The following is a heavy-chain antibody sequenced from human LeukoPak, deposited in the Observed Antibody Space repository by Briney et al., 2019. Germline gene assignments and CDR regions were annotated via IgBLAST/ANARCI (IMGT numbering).Heavy chain of an antibody. D-gene: IGHD3-22*01. CDR2: ISGSGGST. V-gene: IGHV3-23*01. J-gene: IGHJ4*02. CDR1: GFTFSSYG. CDR3: AKVPSSSGYYWVFDY. Sequence: GGTLRLSCAASGFTFSSYGMSWVRQAPGKGLEWVSAISGSGGSTYYADSVKGRFTISRDNSKNTLYLQMNSPRAEDTAVYYCAKVPSSSGYYWVFDYWGQGTLVTVSS.